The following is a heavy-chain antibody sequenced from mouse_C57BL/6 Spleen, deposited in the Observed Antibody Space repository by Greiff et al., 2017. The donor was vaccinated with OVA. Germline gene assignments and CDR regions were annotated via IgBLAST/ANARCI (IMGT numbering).Heavy chain of an antibody. CDR2: IWRGGST. CDR3: AKNRHSSGYEDAMDY. V-gene: IGHV2-5*01. J-gene: IGHJ4*01. D-gene: IGHD3-2*02. Sequence: VKLMESGPGLVQPSQSLSITCTVSGFSLTSYGVHWVRQSPGQGLEWLGVIWRGGSTDYNAAFMSRLSISKANSKSQVFFKMNSQQADDTAIYYCAKNRHSSGYEDAMDYWGQGTSVTVSS. CDR1: GFSLTSYG.